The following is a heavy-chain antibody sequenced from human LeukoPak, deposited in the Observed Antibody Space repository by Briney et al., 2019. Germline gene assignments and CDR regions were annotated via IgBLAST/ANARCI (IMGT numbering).Heavy chain of an antibody. V-gene: IGHV3-48*03. CDR1: GFTFSSYE. Sequence: GGSLRLSCAASGFTFSSYEMNWVRQAPGKGLEWVSYISSSGTTIYYADSVKGRFTISRDNSKNTPYLQMNSLRAEDTAVYYCAKGSYYYDSSGYYYFDYWGQGTLVTVSS. CDR2: ISSSGTTI. D-gene: IGHD3-22*01. CDR3: AKGSYYYDSSGYYYFDY. J-gene: IGHJ4*02.